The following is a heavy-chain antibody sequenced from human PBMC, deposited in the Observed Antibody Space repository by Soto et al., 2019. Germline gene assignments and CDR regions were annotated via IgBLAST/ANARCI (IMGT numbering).Heavy chain of an antibody. Sequence: PGGSLRLSCAASGFTFNNAWMIWVRQAPGKGLEWVGRLKSKTDGGTTDYAAPVKGRFSISRDDSKNTLYLQMNSLKTEDTAVYFCTTGSSAWYHEYAMDVWGQGTTVTVSS. CDR3: TTGSSAWYHEYAMDV. CDR1: GFTFNNAW. CDR2: LKSKTDGGTT. J-gene: IGHJ6*02. V-gene: IGHV3-15*07. D-gene: IGHD6-19*01.